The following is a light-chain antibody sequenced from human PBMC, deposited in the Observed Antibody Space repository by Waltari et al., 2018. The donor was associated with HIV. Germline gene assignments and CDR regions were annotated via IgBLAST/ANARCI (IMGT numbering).Light chain of an antibody. J-gene: IGLJ3*02. CDR2: DVS. CDR1: SRDVGGYNY. CDR3: CSYAGSYTWL. Sequence: QSALTQPRSVSGSPGQSVTIPCTGTSRDVGGYNYVSWYQQHPGKAPKLMIYDVSKRPSGVPDRFSGSKSGNTASLTISGLQAEDEADYYCCSYAGSYTWLFGGGTKLTVL. V-gene: IGLV2-11*01.